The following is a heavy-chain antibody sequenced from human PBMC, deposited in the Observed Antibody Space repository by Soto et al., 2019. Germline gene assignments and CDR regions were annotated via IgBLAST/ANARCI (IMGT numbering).Heavy chain of an antibody. J-gene: IGHJ3*02. Sequence: PTLTHTCTTSGDNVSNNSAASNSIKQSPSRGLEWLGRTYYRSMWYNDYAVSVKSRITINPDTSKHQFSLQLNSVTPEDTAVYYCARDGPHDAFDIWGQGTMVTVSS. V-gene: IGHV6-1*01. CDR3: ARDGPHDAFDI. CDR2: TYYRSMWYN. CDR1: GDNVSNNSAA.